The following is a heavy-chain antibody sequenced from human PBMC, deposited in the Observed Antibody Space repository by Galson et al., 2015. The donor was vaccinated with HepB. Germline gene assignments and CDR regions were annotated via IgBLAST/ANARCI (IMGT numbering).Heavy chain of an antibody. CDR2: ISGSGGST. J-gene: IGHJ4*02. V-gene: IGHV3-23*01. CDR3: AKDMDGVLRFLEWLSR. CDR1: GFTFSSYA. Sequence: SLRLSCAASGFTFSSYAMSWVRQAPGKGLEWVSAISGSGGSTYYADSVKGRFTISRDNSKNTLYLQMNSLRAEDTAVYYCAKDMDGVLRFLEWLSRRGQGTLVTVSS. D-gene: IGHD3-3*01.